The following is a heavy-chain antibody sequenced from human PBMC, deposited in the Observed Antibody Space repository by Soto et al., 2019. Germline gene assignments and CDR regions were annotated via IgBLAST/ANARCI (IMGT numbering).Heavy chain of an antibody. CDR1: GYTFTSYG. CDR3: ARERVTAMVYDYYELRQD. J-gene: IGHJ6*02. D-gene: IGHD5-18*01. CDR2: ISAYNGNT. Sequence: ASVKVSCKASGYTFTSYGISWVRQAPGQGLEWMGWISAYNGNTNYAQKLQGRVTMTTDTSTSTAYMELRSLRSDDTAVYYCARERVTAMVYDYYELRQDWCLGTTVSVS. V-gene: IGHV1-18*01.